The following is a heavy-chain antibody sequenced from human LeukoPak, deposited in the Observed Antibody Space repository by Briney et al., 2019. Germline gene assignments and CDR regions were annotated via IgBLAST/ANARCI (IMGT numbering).Heavy chain of an antibody. CDR2: ISGSGGST. Sequence: GGSLRLSCATSGFTFSSYAMSWVRQAPGKGLEWVSAISGSGGSTYYADSVKGRFTIPRDNSKNTLYLQMNSLRAEDTAVYYCAKIADYGDYGPSESYWGQGTLVTVSS. CDR3: AKIADYGDYGPSESY. J-gene: IGHJ4*02. V-gene: IGHV3-23*01. CDR1: GFTFSSYA. D-gene: IGHD4-17*01.